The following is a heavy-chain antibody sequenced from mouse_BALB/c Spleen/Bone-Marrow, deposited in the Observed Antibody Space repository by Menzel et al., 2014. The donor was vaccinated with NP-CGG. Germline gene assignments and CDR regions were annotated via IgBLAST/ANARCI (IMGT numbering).Heavy chain of an antibody. J-gene: IGHJ2*01. V-gene: IGHV5-6-3*01. Sequence: EVKLVESGGGLVQPGGSLKLSCAASGFTFSSYGMSWVRQTPDKRLELVATINSNGGSTYYPDSVKGRFTISRDNAKNTLYLQMSSLKSEGTAMYYCAGDSNDYWGQGTTLTVSS. CDR2: INSNGGST. CDR1: GFTFSSYG. CDR3: AGDSNDY.